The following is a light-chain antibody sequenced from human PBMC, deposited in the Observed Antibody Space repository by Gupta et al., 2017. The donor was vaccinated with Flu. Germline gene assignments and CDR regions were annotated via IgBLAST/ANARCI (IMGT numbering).Light chain of an antibody. CDR2: DAS. CDR3: QQYDNLLRGT. J-gene: IGKJ1*01. Sequence: DIQMTHSPSSLSASVGDRVTITCQASQDISNYLNWYQQKPGKAPKLLIYDASNLETGVPSRFSGSGSGTDFTFTISSRQPEDIATYYCQQYDNLLRGTFGQGTKVEIK. CDR1: QDISNY. V-gene: IGKV1-33*01.